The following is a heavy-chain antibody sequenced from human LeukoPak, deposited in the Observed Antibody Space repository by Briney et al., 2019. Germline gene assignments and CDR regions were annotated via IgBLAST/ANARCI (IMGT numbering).Heavy chain of an antibody. D-gene: IGHD3-9*01. J-gene: IGHJ6*03. V-gene: IGHV3-7*01. Sequence: PGGSLRLSCAASGFTFSSYGMHWVRQAPGKGLEWVANIKQHGSEKYYVDSVKGRFSISRDNAENSLLLQMNSLRAEDTAVYYCARGDILTGFYMDVWGKGTTVTVSS. CDR1: GFTFSSYG. CDR3: ARGDILTGFYMDV. CDR2: IKQHGSEK.